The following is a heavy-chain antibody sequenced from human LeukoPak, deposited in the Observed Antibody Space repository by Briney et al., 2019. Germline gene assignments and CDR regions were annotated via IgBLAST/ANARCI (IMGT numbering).Heavy chain of an antibody. J-gene: IGHJ5*01. CDR1: GFTFSGSA. Sequence: GGSLRLSCAASGFTFSGSAMHWVRQASGKGLEWVGRIRSKANSYATAYAASVKGRFTISRDDSKNTAYLQMNSLKTEDTAVYYCTRLAGTDRNWFDPWGQGTTVTVSS. CDR3: TRLAGTDRNWFDP. V-gene: IGHV3-73*01. D-gene: IGHD6-19*01. CDR2: IRSKANSYAT.